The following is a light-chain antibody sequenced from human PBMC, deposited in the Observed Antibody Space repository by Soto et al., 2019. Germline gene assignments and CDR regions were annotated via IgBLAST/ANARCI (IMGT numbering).Light chain of an antibody. Sequence: EIVLTQSPGTLSLSPGERATLSCRASQSVSSSYLAWYQQKPGHAPRLLIYGASSRATGIPDRFSGSGSGTDFTLTISRLEPEDFAVYYCHQYGSSPYTFGQGNKLEIK. J-gene: IGKJ2*01. V-gene: IGKV3-20*01. CDR3: HQYGSSPYT. CDR1: QSVSSSY. CDR2: GAS.